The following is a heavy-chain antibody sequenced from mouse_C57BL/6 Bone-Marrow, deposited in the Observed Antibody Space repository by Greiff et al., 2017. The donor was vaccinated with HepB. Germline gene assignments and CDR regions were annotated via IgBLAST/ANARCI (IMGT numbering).Heavy chain of an antibody. J-gene: IGHJ3*01. Sequence: LQQPGAELVKPGASVKLSCKASGYTFTSYWMHWVKQRPGQGLEWIGMIHPNSGSTNYNEKFKSKATLTVDKSSSTAYMQLSSLTSEDSAVYYCARWSGNPFAYWGQGTLVTVSA. CDR3: ARWSGNPFAY. CDR2: IHPNSGST. D-gene: IGHD1-3*01. CDR1: GYTFTSYW. V-gene: IGHV1-64*01.